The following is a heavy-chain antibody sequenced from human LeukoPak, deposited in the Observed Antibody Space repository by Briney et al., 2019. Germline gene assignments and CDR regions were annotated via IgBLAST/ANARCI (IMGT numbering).Heavy chain of an antibody. CDR2: IWYDGSNH. CDR1: GFTFSSYD. D-gene: IGHD3-16*01. V-gene: IGHV3-33*01. Sequence: PGRSLRLSCAASGFTFSSYDMHCVRQAPGKGLEWVALIWYDGSNHYYADSVKGRFIISRDNSKNTLYLQLNSLRVEDTAVYYCSRVPKGDSYGMDVWGQGTTVIVSS. J-gene: IGHJ6*02. CDR3: SRVPKGDSYGMDV.